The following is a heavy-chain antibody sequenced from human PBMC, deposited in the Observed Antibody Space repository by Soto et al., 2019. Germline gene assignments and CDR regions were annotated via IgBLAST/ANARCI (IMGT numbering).Heavy chain of an antibody. V-gene: IGHV3-30*03. CDR2: ISYDGSNK. CDR1: GFTFSTYG. J-gene: IGHJ4*02. D-gene: IGHD5-18*01. Sequence: RVLRLSCAASGFTFSTYGMHWVRKAQGKGLEWMALISYDGSNKYYADSVKGRFTISRDNSKNTLYLQMNSLRAEDTAVYYCATGDIQLWLRSHESPLLVFDYWGQGTLVTVSS. CDR3: ATGDIQLWLRSHESPLLVFDY.